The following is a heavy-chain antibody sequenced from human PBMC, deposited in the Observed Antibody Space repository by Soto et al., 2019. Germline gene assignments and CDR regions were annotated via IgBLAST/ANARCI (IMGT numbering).Heavy chain of an antibody. CDR2: IYYSGST. V-gene: IGHV4-30-4*01. J-gene: IGHJ5*02. CDR3: ARGFRVATGGVRFDP. CDR1: GGSISSGDYY. D-gene: IGHD5-12*01. Sequence: QVQLQESGPGLVKPSQTLSLTCTVSGGSISSGDYYWSWIRQPPGKGLEWIGYIYYSGSTYYNPSIKSRVTISVDTSKNQFSLKLSSVTAADTAVYYCARGFRVATGGVRFDPWGQGTLVTVSS.